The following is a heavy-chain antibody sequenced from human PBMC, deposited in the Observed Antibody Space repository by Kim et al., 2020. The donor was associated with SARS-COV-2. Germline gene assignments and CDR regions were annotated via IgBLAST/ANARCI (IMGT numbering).Heavy chain of an antibody. CDR3: ARTTVATIFVLDY. V-gene: IGHV4-34*01. J-gene: IGHJ4*02. CDR2: INHSGST. CDR1: GGSFSGYY. Sequence: SETLSLTCAVYGGSFSGYYWSWIRQPPGKGLEWIGEINHSGSTNYNPSLKSRVTISADTSKNQFSLKLSSVTAADTAVYYCARTTVATIFVLDYWGQGTLVTVSS. D-gene: IGHD5-12*01.